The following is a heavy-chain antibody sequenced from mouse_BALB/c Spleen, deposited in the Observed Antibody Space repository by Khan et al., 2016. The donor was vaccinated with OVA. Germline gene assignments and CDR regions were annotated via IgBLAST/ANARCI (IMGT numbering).Heavy chain of an antibody. V-gene: IGHV1-12*01. D-gene: IGHD2-1*01. CDR2: IYPRNGGS. CDR1: GYTFTSYN. J-gene: IGHJ2*01. CDR3: ARSRGNYVFDY. Sequence: QVQLKESGAELVRSGASVKMSCKASGYTFTSYNIHWVKQTPGQGLEWIGYIYPRNGGSHFNQELKGKATLTADTSSTTAYMQISSLTSEDSAVYFCARSRGNYVFDYWGQGTALTVSS.